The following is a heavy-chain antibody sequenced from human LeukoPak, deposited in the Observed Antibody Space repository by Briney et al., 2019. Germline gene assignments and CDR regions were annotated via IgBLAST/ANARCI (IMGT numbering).Heavy chain of an antibody. CDR3: ARLGIAAAKGFHRFHP. D-gene: IGHD6-13*01. CDR2: IYPGDSDT. J-gene: IGHJ5*02. CDR1: GYSFTSYW. V-gene: IGHV5-51*01. Sequence: GESLKISCKGSGYSFTSYWIGWVRQMPGKGLEWMRIIYPGDSDTRYSPSFQGQVTISADKSISTAYLQWSSLKASDTPMYYCARLGIAAAKGFHRFHPCGRATLATVA.